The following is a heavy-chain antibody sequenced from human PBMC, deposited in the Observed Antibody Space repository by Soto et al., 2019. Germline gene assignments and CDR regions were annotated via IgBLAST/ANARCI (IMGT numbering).Heavy chain of an antibody. CDR3: ARIRPDHGDMYY. CDR1: GGTFSSYA. J-gene: IGHJ4*02. CDR2: IIPIFGTA. Sequence: QVQLVQSGAEVKKPGSSVKVSCKASGGTFSSYAISWVRQAPGQGLEWMGGIIPIFGTANYAQKFQGRVXIXSXGSTSTAYMELSSLRSEDTAVYYCARIRPDHGDMYYWGQGTLVTVSS. D-gene: IGHD4-17*01. V-gene: IGHV1-69*05.